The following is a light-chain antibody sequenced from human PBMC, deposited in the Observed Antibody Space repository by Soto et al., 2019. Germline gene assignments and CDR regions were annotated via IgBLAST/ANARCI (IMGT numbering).Light chain of an antibody. V-gene: IGKV1-33*01. CDR3: QQYDKLPPT. CDR2: DAS. Sequence: DIQMTQSPPSLSASVGDRATITCQASQDINNYLNWYQQKPGKAPKLLIYDASNLDAGGPSTFSGSGSVTDFTSAISGLQPEDVVTSYYQQYDKLPPTIGGGTKVESK. CDR1: QDINNY. J-gene: IGKJ4*01.